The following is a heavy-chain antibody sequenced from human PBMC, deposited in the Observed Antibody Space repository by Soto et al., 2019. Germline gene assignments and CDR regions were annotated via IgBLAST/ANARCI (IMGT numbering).Heavy chain of an antibody. CDR3: AKPLPYGSGIHYGMDV. CDR2: ISGSGGST. D-gene: IGHD3-10*01. V-gene: IGHV3-23*01. Sequence: PGGSLRLSCAASGFTFSSYAMSWVRQAPGKGLEWVSAISGSGGSTYYADSVKGRFTISRDNSKNTLYLQMNSLRAEDTAVYYCAKPLPYGSGIHYGMDVWGQGTTVTVSS. CDR1: GFTFSSYA. J-gene: IGHJ6*02.